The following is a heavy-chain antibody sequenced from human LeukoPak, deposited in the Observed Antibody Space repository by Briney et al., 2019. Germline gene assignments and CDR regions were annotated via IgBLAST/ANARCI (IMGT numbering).Heavy chain of an antibody. D-gene: IGHD4-17*01. CDR1: GYTFTGYY. V-gene: IGHV1-2*02. CDR3: ARDRDFDYGDYVYFDY. J-gene: IGHJ4*02. CDR2: INPNSGGT. Sequence: GASVKVSCKASGYTFTGYYMHWVRQAPGQGLEWMGWINPNSGGTNYAQKFQGRVTMTRDTSISTAYMELSRLRSDDTAVYYCARDRDFDYGDYVYFDYWGQGTLVTVSS.